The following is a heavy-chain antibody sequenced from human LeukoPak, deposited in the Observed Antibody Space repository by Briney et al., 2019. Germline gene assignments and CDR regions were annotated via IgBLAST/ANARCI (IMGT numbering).Heavy chain of an antibody. V-gene: IGHV5-51*01. CDR3: ARQRGRVDFWSGFYGHDFDY. J-gene: IGHJ4*02. CDR1: GYSFTSYW. Sequence: PGESLKISCKGSGYSFTSYWIGWVRRMPGKGLEWMGIIYPGDSDTRYSPSFQGQVTISADKSISTAYLQWSSLKASDTAKYYCARQRGRVDFWSGFYGHDFDYWGQGTLVTVSS. CDR2: IYPGDSDT. D-gene: IGHD3-3*01.